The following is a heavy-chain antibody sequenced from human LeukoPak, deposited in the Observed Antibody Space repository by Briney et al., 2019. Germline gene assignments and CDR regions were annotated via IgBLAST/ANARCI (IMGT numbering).Heavy chain of an antibody. CDR1: GYTFTSYG. CDR2: ISAYNGNA. Sequence: ASVKVSCKASGYTFTSYGISWARQAPGQGLEWMGWISAYNGNANYAQKLQGKVTMTTDTSTSTAYMELRSLTSDDTAVYYCARVQEQLVSWFDPWGQGTLVTVSS. J-gene: IGHJ5*02. D-gene: IGHD6-13*01. V-gene: IGHV1-18*01. CDR3: ARVQEQLVSWFDP.